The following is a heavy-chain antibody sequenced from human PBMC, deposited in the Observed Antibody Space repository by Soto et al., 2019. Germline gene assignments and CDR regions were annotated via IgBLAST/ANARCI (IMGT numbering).Heavy chain of an antibody. CDR1: GGSISSYY. J-gene: IGHJ3*02. D-gene: IGHD2-2*01. CDR2: IYYSGST. Sequence: QVQLQESGPGLVKPSETLSLTCTVSGGSISSYYWSWILQPPGKGLEWIGYIYYSGSTNYNPSLKSRVTLSVDTSKNQFSLKLSSVTAADTAVYYCARGRGGWFINQLLNAFDIWGQGTMVTVSS. V-gene: IGHV4-59*01. CDR3: ARGRGGWFINQLLNAFDI.